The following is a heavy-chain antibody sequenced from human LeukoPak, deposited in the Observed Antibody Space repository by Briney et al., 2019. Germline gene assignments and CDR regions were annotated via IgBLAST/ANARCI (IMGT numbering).Heavy chain of an antibody. V-gene: IGHV4-39*01. CDR3: ARVRLGFDS. CDR1: GGSISSSGYY. D-gene: IGHD6-25*01. CDR2: IYYSGSGST. Sequence: SETLSLTCTVSGGSISSSGYYWGWIRQPPGKGLEWIGSIYYSGSGSTNYNPSLKSRVTTSVDTSKNQFSLKLSSGTATDKAVYYSARVRLGFDSWGQGTLVTVSS. J-gene: IGHJ5*01.